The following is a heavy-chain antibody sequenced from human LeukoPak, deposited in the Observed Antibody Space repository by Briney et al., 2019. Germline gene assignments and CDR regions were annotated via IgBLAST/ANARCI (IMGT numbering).Heavy chain of an antibody. CDR1: GFTFSSYY. CDR2: TKEDGSER. V-gene: IGHV3-7*01. J-gene: IGHJ4*02. D-gene: IGHD2-21*02. Sequence: GGSLRLSCVALGFTFSSYYMSWVRQAPGKGLEWVANTKEDGSERYYVDSMKGRFTIYRDNAKNSLYLQMNSLRDEDTAVYSCAKEVEAYCGGDCYPGFDYWGQGTLVTVSS. CDR3: AKEVEAYCGGDCYPGFDY.